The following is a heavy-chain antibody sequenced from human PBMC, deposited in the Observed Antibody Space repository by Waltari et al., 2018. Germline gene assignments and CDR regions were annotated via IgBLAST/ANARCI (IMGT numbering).Heavy chain of an antibody. Sequence: EVQLVESGGGLVKPGGSLRLSCAASGFTFSSYSMNWVRQAPGKGLEWVSSISSSSSDIYYADSVKGRFTISRDNAKNSLYLQMNSLRAEDTAVYYCARDYSNYYYYYMDVWGKGTTVTVSS. CDR3: ARDYSNYYYYYMDV. D-gene: IGHD4-4*01. J-gene: IGHJ6*03. V-gene: IGHV3-21*01. CDR2: ISSSSSDI. CDR1: GFTFSSYS.